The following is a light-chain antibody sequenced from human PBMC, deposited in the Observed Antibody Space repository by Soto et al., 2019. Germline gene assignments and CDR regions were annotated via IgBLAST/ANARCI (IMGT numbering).Light chain of an antibody. CDR2: AAS. CDR3: QQCGSSPWT. Sequence: IVLTQSPGTLSLSPGERATLSCRASQSVSSYYLAWYQQKPGQAPRLLIYAASSRATGIPDRFSGGGSGTDFTLTIGRLEPEDFAVYYCQQCGSSPWTFGQGTKVDIK. V-gene: IGKV3-20*01. CDR1: QSVSSYY. J-gene: IGKJ1*01.